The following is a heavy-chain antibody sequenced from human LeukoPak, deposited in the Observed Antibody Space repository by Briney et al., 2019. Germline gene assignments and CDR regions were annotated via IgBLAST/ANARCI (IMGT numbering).Heavy chain of an antibody. CDR3: ARDGVENSSWYPLDS. Sequence: SETLSLTCTVSGASISSYYWSWVRQPAGGGLEWIGRIYTSGSTHYKPPPKSRVTMSVDTSKIQFSLELTSVTAAYTAVYYCARDGVENSSWYPLDSWGPGTLVTVSS. V-gene: IGHV4-4*07. CDR2: IYTSGST. D-gene: IGHD6-13*01. CDR1: GASISSYY. J-gene: IGHJ4*02.